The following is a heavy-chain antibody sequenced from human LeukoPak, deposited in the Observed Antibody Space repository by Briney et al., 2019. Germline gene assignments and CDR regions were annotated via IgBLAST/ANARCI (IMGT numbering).Heavy chain of an antibody. CDR1: GYSFTTYW. D-gene: IGHD3-22*01. J-gene: IGHJ4*02. Sequence: GESLKISCKGSGYSFTTYWIGWVRQMPGKGLEWMGIIYPGDSDTRYSPSFQGQVTISADKSITTAYLQWTSLKASDTAMYYCVRHDYYYDSSGYYLDYWGQGTLVTVSS. CDR3: VRHDYYYDSSGYYLDY. V-gene: IGHV5-51*01. CDR2: IYPGDSDT.